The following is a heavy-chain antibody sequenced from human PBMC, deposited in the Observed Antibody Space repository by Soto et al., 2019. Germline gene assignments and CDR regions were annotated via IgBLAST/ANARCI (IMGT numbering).Heavy chain of an antibody. V-gene: IGHV1-8*01. J-gene: IGHJ6*03. Sequence: ASVKVSCKASGYTFTSYDINWVRQATGQGLEWMGWMNPNSGNTGYAQKFQGRVTMTRNTSISTAYMELSSLRSEDTAVYYCARLGGSGYYPYYYYYMDVWGKGTTVTVS. CDR3: ARLGGSGYYPYYYYYMDV. CDR2: MNPNSGNT. CDR1: GYTFTSYD. D-gene: IGHD3-3*01.